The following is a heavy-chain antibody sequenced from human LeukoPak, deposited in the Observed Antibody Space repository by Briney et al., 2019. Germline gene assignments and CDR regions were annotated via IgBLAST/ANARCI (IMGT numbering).Heavy chain of an antibody. CDR3: ARDLWALGYCSSTSCSWGDAFDI. V-gene: IGHV1-18*01. Sequence: ASVKVFCKAPGYTFTSYGISWVRQAPGQGLEWMGWISAYNGNTNYAQKLQGRVTMTTDTSTSTAYMELRSLRSDDTAVYYCARDLWALGYCSSTSCSWGDAFDIWGQGTMVTVSS. CDR1: GYTFTSYG. CDR2: ISAYNGNT. J-gene: IGHJ3*02. D-gene: IGHD2-2*01.